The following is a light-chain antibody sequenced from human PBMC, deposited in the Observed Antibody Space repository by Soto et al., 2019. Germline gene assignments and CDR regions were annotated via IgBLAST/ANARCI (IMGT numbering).Light chain of an antibody. V-gene: IGKV1-5*01. J-gene: IGKJ2*01. CDR2: DAS. CDR1: HSIDTW. CDR3: HQYKSYTPYT. Sequence: DIQMTQSPSALSASLGDRVTITCRASHSIDTWLAWYQQRPGKAPNLLIYDASSLASGVPSRFSGGGSGTEFTLPISNLQPDDFGTYYCHQYKSYTPYTIGQGTKVEIQ.